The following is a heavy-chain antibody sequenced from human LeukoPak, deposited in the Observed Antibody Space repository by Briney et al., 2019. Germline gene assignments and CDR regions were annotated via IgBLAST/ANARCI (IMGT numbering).Heavy chain of an antibody. V-gene: IGHV4-39*01. CDR3: ARQRDPASVGAFDV. CDR1: GASIRTNTNFWGWNTSNY. J-gene: IGHJ3*01. Sequence: LETLSLTCFVSGASIRTNTNFWGWNTSNYWGWTRQPPGEGLVWIGSMHFRGTTYYHPSLQNRLPISVDTSKNQFSLKVTSVTAADTALYYCARQRDPASVGAFDVWGQGTLVTVSS. CDR2: MHFRGTT. D-gene: IGHD5-18*01.